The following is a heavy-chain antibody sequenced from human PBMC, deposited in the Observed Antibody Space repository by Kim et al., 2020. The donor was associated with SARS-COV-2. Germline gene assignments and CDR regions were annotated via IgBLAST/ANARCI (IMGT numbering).Heavy chain of an antibody. Sequence: YNPSLKSRVTISVDTSKNQFSLKLSSVTAADTAVYYCARGIDYGINWFDPWGQGTLVTVSP. J-gene: IGHJ5*02. V-gene: IGHV4-31*02. D-gene: IGHD4-17*01. CDR3: ARGIDYGINWFDP.